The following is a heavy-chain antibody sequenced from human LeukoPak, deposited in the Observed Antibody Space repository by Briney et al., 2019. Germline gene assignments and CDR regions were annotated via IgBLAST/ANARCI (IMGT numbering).Heavy chain of an antibody. CDR2: IYYTGST. J-gene: IGHJ4*02. D-gene: IGHD5-18*01. V-gene: IGHV4-59*12. Sequence: SETLSLTCTVSGGSISTYYWSWIRQPPGKGLEWIGYIYYTGSTDYNPSLKSRVTISVDTSKKQFSLKLSSMTAADTAVYYCASDSPAGYATRFDYWGQGTLVTVSS. CDR1: GGSISTYY. CDR3: ASDSPAGYATRFDY.